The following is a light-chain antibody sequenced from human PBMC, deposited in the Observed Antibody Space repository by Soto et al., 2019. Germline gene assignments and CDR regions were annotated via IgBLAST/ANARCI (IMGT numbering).Light chain of an antibody. CDR1: SSDVGSYNY. CDR2: DVS. Sequence: QSALTQPRSVSGSPGQSVTISCTGTSSDVGSYNYVSWYQQHPGKAPKFLIYDVSKRPSGVPDRFSGSKSDNTASLTISGLQAEDEADYYCRSYAGSYTFVFGTGTKVTVL. J-gene: IGLJ1*01. CDR3: RSYAGSYTFV. V-gene: IGLV2-11*01.